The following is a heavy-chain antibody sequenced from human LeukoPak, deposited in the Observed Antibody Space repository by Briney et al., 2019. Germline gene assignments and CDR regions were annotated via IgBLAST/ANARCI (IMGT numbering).Heavy chain of an antibody. CDR3: AGSYYDILTGYLELGYFDY. CDR2: INHSGST. CDR1: GGSFSGYY. D-gene: IGHD3-9*01. J-gene: IGHJ4*02. V-gene: IGHV4-34*01. Sequence: SETLSLTCAVYGGSFSGYYWSWIRQPPGKGLEWIGEINHSGSTNYNPSLKSRVTISVDTSKNQFSLKLSSVTAADTAVYYCAGSYYDILTGYLELGYFDYWGQGTLVTVSS.